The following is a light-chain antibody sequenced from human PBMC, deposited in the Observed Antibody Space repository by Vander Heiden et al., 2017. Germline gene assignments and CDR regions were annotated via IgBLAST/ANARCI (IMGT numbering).Light chain of an antibody. J-gene: IGLJ2*01. CDR3: SSYTSTTLV. Sequence: SALTQPASVSGSPGQSITISCTGTSSDVGGYNYVSWYQQHPGKAPKLMISGVSNRPSGVSDRFSGSKSGNTASLTISGLKAEDEADYYCSSYTSTTLVFGGGTKLTVL. CDR2: GVS. CDR1: SSDVGGYNY. V-gene: IGLV2-14*03.